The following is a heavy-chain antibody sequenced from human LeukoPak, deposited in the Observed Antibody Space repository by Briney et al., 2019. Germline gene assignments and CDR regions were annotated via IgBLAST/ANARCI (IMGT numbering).Heavy chain of an antibody. V-gene: IGHV3-21*01. D-gene: IGHD4-17*01. Sequence: GGSLRLSCAASGFTFNNYNMNWVRQTPGKGLEWGSSITRDSIYTFYADSVRGRFTISRDNAKNLLSLQMNSLRAEDTAVYYCARDPYNGYYGDDYYYYMDVWGKGTTVTVSS. CDR2: ITRDSIYT. CDR1: GFTFNNYN. CDR3: ARDPYNGYYGDDYYYYMDV. J-gene: IGHJ6*03.